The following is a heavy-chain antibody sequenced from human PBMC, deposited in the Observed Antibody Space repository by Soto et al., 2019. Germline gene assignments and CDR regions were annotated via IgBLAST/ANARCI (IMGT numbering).Heavy chain of an antibody. V-gene: IGHV1-46*01. J-gene: IGHJ6*02. D-gene: IGHD6-13*01. Sequence: VSVTLYCKASGYTFTIYYMHWVRQAPRQGLEWMGIINPSGGSTSYAQKFQGRVTMTRDTSTSTVYMELSSLRSEDTAVYYCARGEPIAAAGSLYYGMDVWGQGTTLTVSS. CDR3: ARGEPIAAAGSLYYGMDV. CDR1: GYTFTIYY. CDR2: INPSGGST.